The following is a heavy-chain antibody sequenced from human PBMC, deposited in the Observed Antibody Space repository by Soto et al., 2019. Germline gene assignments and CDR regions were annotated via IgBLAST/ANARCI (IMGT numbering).Heavy chain of an antibody. CDR3: ASEVFGVVGSACDY. V-gene: IGHV3-30-3*01. CDR2: ISYDGGGK. CDR1: GFTFSRYG. D-gene: IGHD3-3*01. J-gene: IGHJ4*02. Sequence: QVQLVESGGGVVQPGRSLRLSCAASGFTFSRYGMHWVRQAPGRGLEWVAVISYDGGGKYYADSVKGRFTVSKDRSQNTMFLQMNSLRVEDTAVYYCASEVFGVVGSACDYWGQGAQVTVSS.